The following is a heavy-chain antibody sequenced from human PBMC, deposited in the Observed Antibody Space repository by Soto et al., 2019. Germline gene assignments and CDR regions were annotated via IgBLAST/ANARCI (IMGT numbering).Heavy chain of an antibody. D-gene: IGHD2-21*02. CDR2: IYYSGST. Sequence: SETLSLTCTVSGGSISSYYWSWIRQPPGKGLEWIGYIYYSGSTNYNPSLKGRVTISVDTSKNQFSLKLSSVTAADTAVYYCARVGYCGGDCSFPDYWGQGTLVTVSS. V-gene: IGHV4-59*01. J-gene: IGHJ4*02. CDR1: GGSISSYY. CDR3: ARVGYCGGDCSFPDY.